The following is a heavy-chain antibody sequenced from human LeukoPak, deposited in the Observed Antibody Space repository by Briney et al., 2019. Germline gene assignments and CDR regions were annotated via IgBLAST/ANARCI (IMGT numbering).Heavy chain of an antibody. D-gene: IGHD6-13*01. Sequence: PGGSLRLSCAASGFTFSSYSMNWVRQAPGKGLEWVSSISSSSSYRYYADSMKGRFTISRDNAKNSLYLQMNSLRAEDTAAYYCARGPWDSSSWYPFDYWGQGTLVTVSS. J-gene: IGHJ4*02. CDR2: ISSSSSYR. CDR1: GFTFSSYS. V-gene: IGHV3-21*01. CDR3: ARGPWDSSSWYPFDY.